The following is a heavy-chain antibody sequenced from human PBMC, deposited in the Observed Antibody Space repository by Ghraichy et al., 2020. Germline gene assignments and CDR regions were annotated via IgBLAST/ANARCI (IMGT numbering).Heavy chain of an antibody. CDR1: GFTFSRHW. D-gene: IGHD4-17*01. CDR3: ARDPYGDYKYGGTDY. Sequence: GGSLRLSCAASGFTFSRHWMSWVRQAPGKGLEWVASIKSDGSDSFYLDSVKGRFIISRDNAENSVSLEMTSLRAEDTAIYYCARDPYGDYKYGGTDYWGRGTLVSVSS. V-gene: IGHV3-7*01. CDR2: IKSDGSDS. J-gene: IGHJ4*02.